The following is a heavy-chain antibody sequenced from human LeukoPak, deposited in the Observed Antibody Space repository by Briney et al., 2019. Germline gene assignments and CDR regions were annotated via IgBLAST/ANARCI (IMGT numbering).Heavy chain of an antibody. J-gene: IGHJ6*03. CDR3: AVPAAPNYYYYYMDV. D-gene: IGHD2-2*01. CDR2: IFYSGST. V-gene: IGHV4-39*01. Sequence: SETLSLTCTVSGGSISSSSYYWGWIRQPPGKGLEWIGSIFYSGSTYYNPSLKSRVTISVDTSKNQFSLRLTPETAADTAVYYCAVPAAPNYYYYYMDVWGRGTTVTVSS. CDR1: GGSISSSSYY.